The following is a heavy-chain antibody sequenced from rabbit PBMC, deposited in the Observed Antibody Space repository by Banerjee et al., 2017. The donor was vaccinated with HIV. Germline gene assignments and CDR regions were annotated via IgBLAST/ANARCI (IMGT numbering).Heavy chain of an antibody. Sequence: QLKETGGGLVQPGGSLTLSCKASGFDFSSYYMSWVRQAPGKGLEWIGIIFVGKGNTNYASWVNGRFTISRENTQNTVDLQMNSLTAADTATYFCARYGYAGSSYYPLKLWCPGTLVTVS. CDR1: GFDFSSYY. D-gene: IGHD8-1*01. J-gene: IGHJ4*01. CDR3: ARYGYAGSSYYPLKL. CDR2: IFVGKGNT. V-gene: IGHV1S7*01.